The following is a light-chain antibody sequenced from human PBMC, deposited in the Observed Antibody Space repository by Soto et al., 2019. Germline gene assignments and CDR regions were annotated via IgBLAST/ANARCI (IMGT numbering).Light chain of an antibody. CDR1: QSVSSRY. J-gene: IGKJ1*01. CDR3: QQYGSSPVT. V-gene: IGKV3D-20*01. Sequence: ENVFSQSPAPPSFFPGGKATLSCGARQSVSSRYLAWYQQKPGLAPRLLIYDASSRATGIPDRFSGSGSGTDFTLTISRLEPEDFAVYYCQQYGSSPVTFGQGTKVDIK. CDR2: DAS.